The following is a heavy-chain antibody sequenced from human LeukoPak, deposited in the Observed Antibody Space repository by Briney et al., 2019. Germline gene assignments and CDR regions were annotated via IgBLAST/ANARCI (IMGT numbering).Heavy chain of an antibody. V-gene: IGHV4-59*08. CDR3: ARVGCSSTSCYRLYYYMDV. Sequence: SETLSLTCTVSGGSISSYYWSWIRQPPGKGLEWIGHLYNSGSTNYNPSLQSRVTISVDTSKNQFSLRLRSVTAADTAVYYCARVGCSSTSCYRLYYYMDVWGKGTTVTVSS. D-gene: IGHD2-2*01. CDR2: LYNSGST. CDR1: GGSISSYY. J-gene: IGHJ6*03.